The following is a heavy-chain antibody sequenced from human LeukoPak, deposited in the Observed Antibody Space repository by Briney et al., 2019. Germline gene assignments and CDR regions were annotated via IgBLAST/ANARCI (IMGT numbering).Heavy chain of an antibody. CDR1: GFTFTTYW. CDR2: IKQDGSEK. V-gene: IGHV3-7*03. J-gene: IGHJ4*02. Sequence: GGSLRLSCAASGFTFTTYWMGWVRQAPGKGLEWVANIKQDGSEKYYVDSVKGRFTISRDNAKNSLSLQMNSLRAEDTAVYYCARLGYTSSWYVAYWGQGTLVTVSS. D-gene: IGHD6-13*01. CDR3: ARLGYTSSWYVAY.